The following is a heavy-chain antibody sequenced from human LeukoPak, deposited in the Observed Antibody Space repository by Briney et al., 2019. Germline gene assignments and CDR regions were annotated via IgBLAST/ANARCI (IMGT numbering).Heavy chain of an antibody. CDR1: GFTFSSYG. D-gene: IGHD3-10*01. CDR2: ISYDGSNK. J-gene: IGHJ4*02. Sequence: GGSLRLSCAASGFTFSSYGMHWVRQAPGKGLEWVAVISYDGSNKYYADSVKGRFTISRDNSENTLYLQMNTLRAEDTALYYCARDAGYGSGIYLDYWGQGTLVTVSS. CDR3: ARDAGYGSGIYLDY. V-gene: IGHV3-30*03.